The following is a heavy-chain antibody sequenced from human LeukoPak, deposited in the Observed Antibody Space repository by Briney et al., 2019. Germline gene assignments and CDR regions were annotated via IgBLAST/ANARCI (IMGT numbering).Heavy chain of an antibody. CDR1: TFTFSSYS. Sequence: PGGSLRLSCAPSTFTFSSYSMNWVRQAPGKGLEWVSYSEYSGTTSYYADSVKGRFTVSRDNAKNSLYLQMNSLRAEDTAVYYCARDLDGYNAFDIWGQGTMVTVSS. CDR2: SEYSGTTS. J-gene: IGHJ3*02. CDR3: ARDLDGYNAFDI. D-gene: IGHD5-24*01. V-gene: IGHV3-48*01.